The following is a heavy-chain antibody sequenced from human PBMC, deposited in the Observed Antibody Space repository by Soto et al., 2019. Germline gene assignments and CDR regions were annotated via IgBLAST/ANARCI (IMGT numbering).Heavy chain of an antibody. D-gene: IGHD1-26*01. J-gene: IGHJ3*02. CDR3: ASMGAGNAFDI. V-gene: IGHV3-9*01. CDR1: GFTFDDYA. CDR2: ISWNSNTI. Sequence: EMQLVESGGGLVQPGRSLRLSCAASGFTFDDYAMYWVRQAPGKGLEWVSGISWNSNTIDYADSVKGRFTISRDNAKNSLYLQMNSLRVEDTALYSCASMGAGNAFDIWGQGTMVTVSS.